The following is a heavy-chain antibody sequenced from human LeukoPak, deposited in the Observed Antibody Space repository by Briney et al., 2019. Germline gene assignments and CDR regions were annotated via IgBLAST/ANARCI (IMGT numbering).Heavy chain of an antibody. J-gene: IGHJ4*02. CDR2: ISAYNGNT. CDR1: GYTFTIYG. CDR3: ARGGKGYCSSTSCYAPYYFDY. Sequence: ASVKVSCKASGYTFTIYGISWVRQAPGQGLEWMGWISAYNGNTNYAQELQGRVTMTTDTSTSTAYMELRSLRSDDTAVYYCARGGKGYCSSTSCYAPYYFDYWGQGNLVTVSS. D-gene: IGHD2-2*01. V-gene: IGHV1-18*01.